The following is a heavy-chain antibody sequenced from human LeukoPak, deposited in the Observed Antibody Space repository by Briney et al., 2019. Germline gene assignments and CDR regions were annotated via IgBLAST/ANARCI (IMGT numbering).Heavy chain of an antibody. J-gene: IGHJ4*02. D-gene: IGHD6-13*01. CDR3: AKGGCIAGGRCSSDY. CDR1: GFTFSSYA. CDR2: ISGSGGTT. Sequence: GGSLRLSCATSGFTFSSYAMTWVRQAPGKGLEWVSDISGSGGTTYYADSVKGRFTISRDNSKNTLYLQLNSLRAEDTAVYYCAKGGCIAGGRCSSDYWGQGTLVTVSS. V-gene: IGHV3-23*01.